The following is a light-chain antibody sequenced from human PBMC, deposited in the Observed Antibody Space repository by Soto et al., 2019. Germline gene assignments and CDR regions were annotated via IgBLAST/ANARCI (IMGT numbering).Light chain of an antibody. CDR1: QSISSW. V-gene: IGKV1-5*03. CDR2: KAS. CDR3: QQYNSYSRT. Sequence: DIQMTQSPSTLSASVGDRVTITCRASQSISSWLAWYQQKPGKAPKLLIYKASILESGVPSRFSGSGSGTEFTLTISSLQPDDFVTYYCQQYNSYSRTFGQGTEVEIK. J-gene: IGKJ1*01.